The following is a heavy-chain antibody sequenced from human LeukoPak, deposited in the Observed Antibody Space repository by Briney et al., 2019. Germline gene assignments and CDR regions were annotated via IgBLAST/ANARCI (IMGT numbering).Heavy chain of an antibody. D-gene: IGHD5-18*01. CDR2: IKQDGSEK. Sequence: TGGSLRLPCEASGFIFADYWMSWVRQAPGKGLEWVANIKQDGSEKYYVDSVKGRFTISRDNAKNSLYLQMNSLRAEDTAVYYCARLGIQLWLILDYWGQGTLVTVSS. V-gene: IGHV3-7*01. CDR1: GFIFADYW. J-gene: IGHJ4*02. CDR3: ARLGIQLWLILDY.